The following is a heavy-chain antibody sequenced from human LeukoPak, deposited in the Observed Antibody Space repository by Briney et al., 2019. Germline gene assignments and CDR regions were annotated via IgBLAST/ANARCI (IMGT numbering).Heavy chain of an antibody. CDR2: MNPNSGHT. V-gene: IGHV1-8*03. Sequence: ASVKVSCKASGYTFTSYDINWVRQATGQGLEWMGWMNPNSGHTGYAQKFQGRVTITRNTSISTAYMELSSLRSEDTAVYYCARASLPLPGLANCFDPWGQGTLVTVSS. J-gene: IGHJ5*02. CDR1: GYTFTSYD. CDR3: ARASLPLPGLANCFDP.